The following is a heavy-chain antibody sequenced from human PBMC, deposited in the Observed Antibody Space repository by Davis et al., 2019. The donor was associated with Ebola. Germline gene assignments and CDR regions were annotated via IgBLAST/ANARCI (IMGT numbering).Heavy chain of an antibody. V-gene: IGHV1-69*10. Sequence: SVKVSCQASGYTFTNYAINWVRQAPGQGLEWMGVIIPILGIASYAQNFQGRLTITADESTSTAFMDLSRLRSDDTAVYYCASLTELGYWGQGTPVTVSS. CDR1: GYTFTNYA. J-gene: IGHJ4*02. D-gene: IGHD7-27*01. CDR2: IIPILGIA. CDR3: ASLTELGY.